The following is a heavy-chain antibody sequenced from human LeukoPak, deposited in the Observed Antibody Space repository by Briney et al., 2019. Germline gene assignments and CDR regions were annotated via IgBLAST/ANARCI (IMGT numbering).Heavy chain of an antibody. Sequence: GGSQRLSCAVSGFTFSSYWMNWVRQAPGKGLVWVSRINSDGSSTTYADSVKGRFTISRDNANNTLYLQMNSLRVEDTAVYYCARPYGGDSQVDYWGQGTLVTVSS. CDR3: ARPYGGDSQVDY. D-gene: IGHD4-23*01. V-gene: IGHV3-74*01. CDR1: GFTFSSYW. J-gene: IGHJ4*02. CDR2: INSDGSST.